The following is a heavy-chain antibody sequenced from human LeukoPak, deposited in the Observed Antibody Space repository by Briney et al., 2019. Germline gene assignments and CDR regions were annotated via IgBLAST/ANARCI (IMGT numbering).Heavy chain of an antibody. Sequence: GGSLRLSCAASGFTFSNYATSWVRQAPGKGLEWVSIISGSGDSTYYADSVKGRFPISRDNSNNTLYLQMNSLRAGDTAVYYCAKHWGPAETPFDNWGQGILVTVSS. V-gene: IGHV3-23*01. D-gene: IGHD3-16*01. CDR2: ISGSGDST. CDR3: AKHWGPAETPFDN. CDR1: GFTFSNYA. J-gene: IGHJ4*02.